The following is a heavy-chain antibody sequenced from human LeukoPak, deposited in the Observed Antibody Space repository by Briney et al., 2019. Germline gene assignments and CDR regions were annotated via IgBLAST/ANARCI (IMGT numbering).Heavy chain of an antibody. CDR3: ARLVSARSYSGYDFEGGYFDY. CDR1: GGSISSSSYY. V-gene: IGHV4-39*07. Sequence: SETLSLTCTVSGGSISSSSYYWGWIRQPPGKGLEWIGSIYYSGSTYFNPSLKSRVTISVDASKNQFSLKPSSVTAADTAVYYCARLVSARSYSGYDFEGGYFDYWGQGTLVTVSS. J-gene: IGHJ4*02. D-gene: IGHD5-12*01. CDR2: IYYSGST.